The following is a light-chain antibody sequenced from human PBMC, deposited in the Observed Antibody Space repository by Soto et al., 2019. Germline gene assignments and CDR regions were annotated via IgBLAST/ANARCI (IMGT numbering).Light chain of an antibody. CDR2: SGS. CDR1: QGLSSW. J-gene: IGKJ5*01. CDR3: QQADSFPTT. Sequence: DIQMTQSPSSVSASIGDRVTITCRASQGLSSWLAWYQQKPGKAPKLLIYSGSSLQSGVSSRFSGSGGGTDFTLTISNLQPEDFATYYCQQADSFPTTFGQGTRLEIK. V-gene: IGKV1D-12*01.